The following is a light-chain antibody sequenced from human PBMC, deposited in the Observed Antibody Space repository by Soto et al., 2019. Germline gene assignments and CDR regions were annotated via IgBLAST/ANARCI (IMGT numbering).Light chain of an antibody. V-gene: IGKV4-1*01. CDR1: QSVFSNSNNKKY. J-gene: IGKJ1*01. Sequence: DIVVTQSADSLAVSLGERATSNCKSSQSVFSNSNNKKYLSWYQQKPGQPPKLLIHWASIRASGVPERFSGSGSGTDFTLTINSLEAEDVAVYYCQQYYSTPWTFGQGTKVEIK. CDR2: WAS. CDR3: QQYYSTPWT.